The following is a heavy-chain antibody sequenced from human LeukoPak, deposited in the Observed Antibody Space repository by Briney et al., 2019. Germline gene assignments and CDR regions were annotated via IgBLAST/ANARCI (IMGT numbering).Heavy chain of an antibody. D-gene: IGHD2-15*01. CDR3: ARDKYCSGGGCYSPWFDP. CDR2: IIPIFGTA. V-gene: IGHV1-69*13. CDR1: GGTFISYA. Sequence: SVKVSCKASGGTFISYAISWVRQAPGQGLEWMGGIIPIFGTANYAQKFQGRVTITADESTSTAYMELSSLRSEDTAVYYCARDKYCSGGGCYSPWFDPWGQGTLVTVSS. J-gene: IGHJ5*02.